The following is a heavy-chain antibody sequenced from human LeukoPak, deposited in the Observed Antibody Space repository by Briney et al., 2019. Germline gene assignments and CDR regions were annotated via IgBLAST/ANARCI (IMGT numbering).Heavy chain of an antibody. CDR1: GYTFTSYG. CDR3: ARNFHYYDSSGYRNDY. J-gene: IGHJ4*02. CDR2: ISAYNGNT. V-gene: IGHV1-18*01. D-gene: IGHD3-22*01. Sequence: GASVKVSCKASGYTFTSYGISWVRQAPGQGLEWMGWISAYNGNTNYAQKLQGRVTMTTDTSTSTAYMELRSLRSDDTAVYYCARNFHYYDSSGYRNDYWGQGTLVTVSS.